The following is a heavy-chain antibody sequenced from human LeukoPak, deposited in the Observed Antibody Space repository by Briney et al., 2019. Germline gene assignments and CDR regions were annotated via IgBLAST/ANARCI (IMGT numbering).Heavy chain of an antibody. CDR2: INSDGSIT. CDR1: GFTFSSYS. J-gene: IGHJ6*03. D-gene: IGHD6-19*01. CDR3: ARGGTSGGAPDYYYYMDV. Sequence: PGGSLRLSCAASGFTFSSYSMNWVRQAPGKGLVWVSRINSDGSITTYADSVKGRFTISRDNAKNTLYVQMNSLRAEDTGVYYCARGGTSGGAPDYYYYMDVWGKGTTVTVSS. V-gene: IGHV3-74*03.